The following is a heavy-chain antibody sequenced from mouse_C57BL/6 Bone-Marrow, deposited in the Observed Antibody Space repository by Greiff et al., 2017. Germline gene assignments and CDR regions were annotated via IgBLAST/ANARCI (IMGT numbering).Heavy chain of an antibody. CDR1: GFNIKDDY. D-gene: IGHD2-3*01. V-gene: IGHV14-4*01. J-gene: IGHJ2*01. CDR3: TTDGYYGDYFDY. Sequence: VQLKQSGAELVRPGASVKLSCTASGFNIKDDYMHWVKQRPEQGLEWIGWIDPENGDTEYASKFQGKATITADTSSNTAYLQLSSLTSEDTAVYYCTTDGYYGDYFDYGGQGTTLTVSS. CDR2: IDPENGDT.